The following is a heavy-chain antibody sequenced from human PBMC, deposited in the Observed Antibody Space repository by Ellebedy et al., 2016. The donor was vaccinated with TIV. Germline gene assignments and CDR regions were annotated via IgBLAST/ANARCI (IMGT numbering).Heavy chain of an antibody. CDR3: ARSTTLMVYAIGWYFDL. Sequence: ASVKVSXXASGYTFTSYGISWVRQAPGQGLEWMGWISAYNGNTNYAQKLQGRVTMTTDTSTSTAYMELRSLRSDDTAVYYCARSTTLMVYAIGWYFDLWGRGTLVTVSS. CDR1: GYTFTSYG. J-gene: IGHJ2*01. D-gene: IGHD2-8*01. V-gene: IGHV1-18*01. CDR2: ISAYNGNT.